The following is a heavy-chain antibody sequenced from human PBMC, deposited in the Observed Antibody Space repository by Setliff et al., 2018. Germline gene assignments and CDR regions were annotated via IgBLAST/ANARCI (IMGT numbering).Heavy chain of an antibody. Sequence: GASVKVSCKASGYTFTGYAINWVRQAPEQGLEWMGRINLNTGNIFYAQEFQGRVTLTRDTSISTAYMELTGLRYDDTAIYYCARDTLTLGDITLFDYWGQGTLVTVSS. CDR2: INLNTGNI. D-gene: IGHD3-16*01. CDR1: GYTFTGYA. J-gene: IGHJ4*02. V-gene: IGHV1-2*02. CDR3: ARDTLTLGDITLFDY.